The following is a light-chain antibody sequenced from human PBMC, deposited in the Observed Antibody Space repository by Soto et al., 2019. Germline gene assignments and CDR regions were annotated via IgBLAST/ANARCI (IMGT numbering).Light chain of an antibody. J-gene: IGKJ1*01. V-gene: IGKV3-20*01. CDR2: VAS. CDR1: RSVSSSY. CDR3: QQYGSSPWT. Sequence: VLTQSPGTLSFSPGERATLSCRGGRSVSSSYLAWYQQKPGQAPRLLIYVASSRPTGIPDRFSGSGSGTDFTLTISRLEPEHFAVYYCQQYGSSPWTFGQGTKVDIK.